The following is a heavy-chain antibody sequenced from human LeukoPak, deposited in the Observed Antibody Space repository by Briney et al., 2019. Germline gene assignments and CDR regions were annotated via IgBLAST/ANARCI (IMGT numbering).Heavy chain of an antibody. CDR1: GFTFDDYA. J-gene: IGHJ4*02. CDR3: AKDIGYTSGQGFDS. V-gene: IGHV3-9*03. CDR2: ISWNGGRV. Sequence: PGGSLRLSCAASGFTFDDYAMHWVRQAPGKGLEWVSGISWNGGRVDYADSVRGRFTMSRDNAKNSLYLQMNSLRSEDMALYYCAKDIGYTSGQGFDSWCQGTLVTVSS. D-gene: IGHD6-19*01.